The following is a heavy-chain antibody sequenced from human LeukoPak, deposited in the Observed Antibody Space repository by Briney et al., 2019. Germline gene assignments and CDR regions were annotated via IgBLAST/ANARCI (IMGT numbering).Heavy chain of an antibody. CDR3: ARAGGYGSGSYYLDY. D-gene: IGHD3-10*01. Sequence: PSETLSLTCTVSGGSISSYYWSWIRQPPGKGLEWIGYIYYSGSTNYNPSLKSRVTISVDTSKNQFSLKLSSVTAADTAVYYCARAGGYGSGSYYLDYWGQGTLVTVSS. CDR2: IYYSGST. J-gene: IGHJ4*02. CDR1: GGSISSYY. V-gene: IGHV4-59*01.